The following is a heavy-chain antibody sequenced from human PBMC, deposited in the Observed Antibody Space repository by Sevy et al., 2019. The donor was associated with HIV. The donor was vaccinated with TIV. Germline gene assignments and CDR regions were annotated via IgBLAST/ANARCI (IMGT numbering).Heavy chain of an antibody. CDR2: ISYDGSNK. CDR3: ARDPAALRLGGNAANAAFDI. J-gene: IGHJ3*02. CDR1: GFTFSSYA. Sequence: RGSLRLSCAASGFTFSSYAMHWVRQAPGKGLEWVAVISYDGSNKYYAYSVKGRFTISRDNSKNTLYLQMNSLRAEDTAVYYCARDPAALRLGGNAANAAFDIWGQGTMVTVSS. D-gene: IGHD1-1*01. V-gene: IGHV3-30-3*01.